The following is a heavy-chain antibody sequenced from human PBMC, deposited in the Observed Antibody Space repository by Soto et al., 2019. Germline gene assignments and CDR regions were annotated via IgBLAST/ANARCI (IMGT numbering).Heavy chain of an antibody. J-gene: IGHJ4*02. Sequence: QVQLQESGPGLVKPSETLSLTCTVSGGSISSYYWSWIRQPPGKGLEWIGYIYYSGSTNYNPSLXSXAXIXXDTSKNQFSLQLRSVTAADPAVYRCARRYGSCFDYWGQGALVTVSS. CDR3: ARRYGSCFDY. CDR1: GGSISSYY. V-gene: IGHV4-59*08. CDR2: IYYSGST. D-gene: IGHD5-18*01.